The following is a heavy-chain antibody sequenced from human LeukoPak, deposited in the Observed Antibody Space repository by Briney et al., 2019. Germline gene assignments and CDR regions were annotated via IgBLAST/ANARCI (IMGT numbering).Heavy chain of an antibody. D-gene: IGHD2-15*01. Sequence: SETLSLTCAVYGGSFSGYYWSWIRQPPGKGLEWIGEINHSGSTNYNPSLKSRVTISVDTSKNQFSLKLSSVTAADTAVYYCARQISLGYCSGGSCYFYYYGMDVWGQGTTDTVSS. J-gene: IGHJ6*02. CDR2: INHSGST. V-gene: IGHV4-34*01. CDR3: ARQISLGYCSGGSCYFYYYGMDV. CDR1: GGSFSGYY.